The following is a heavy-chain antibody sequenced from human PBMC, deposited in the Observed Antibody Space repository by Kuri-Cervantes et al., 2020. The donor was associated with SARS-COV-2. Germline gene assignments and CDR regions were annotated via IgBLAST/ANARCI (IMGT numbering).Heavy chain of an antibody. J-gene: IGHJ4*02. CDR3: TRENLWSGYFDY. Sequence: GGSLRLSCAASGFTFSSYAMSWVRQAPGKGLEWVGFIRSKAYGGTTEYAASVKGRFTISRDDSKSIAYLQMNSLKTEDTAVYYCTRENLWSGYFDYWGQGMLVTVSS. D-gene: IGHD3-3*01. CDR1: GFTFSSYA. CDR2: IRSKAYGGTT. V-gene: IGHV3-49*04.